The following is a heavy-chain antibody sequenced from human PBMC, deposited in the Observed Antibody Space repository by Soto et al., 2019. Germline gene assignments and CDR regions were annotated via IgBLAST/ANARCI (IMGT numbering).Heavy chain of an antibody. D-gene: IGHD3-9*01. CDR1: GFTFGDYA. CDR3: TLEGLRYFDWSSDAFDI. V-gene: IGHV3-49*03. Sequence: PGGSLRLSCTASGFTFGDYAMSWFRQAPGKGLEWVGFIRSKAYGGTTEYAASVKGRFTISRDDSKSIAYLQMNSLKTEDTAVYYCTLEGLRYFDWSSDAFDIWGQGTMVTVSS. CDR2: IRSKAYGGTT. J-gene: IGHJ3*02.